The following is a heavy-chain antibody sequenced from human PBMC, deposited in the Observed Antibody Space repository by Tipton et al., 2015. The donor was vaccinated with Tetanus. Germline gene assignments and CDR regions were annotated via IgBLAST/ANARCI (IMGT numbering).Heavy chain of an antibody. CDR2: IYYSGST. D-gene: IGHD3-16*01. CDR1: GGSISGSSYC. Sequence: LRLSCSVSGGSISGSSYCWSWIRQPPGKALEWIGSIYYSGSTFYHPSLQSRVTISVDTSKNQFSLKLSSVTAADTAVYYCARTWGVWVTSIDAFDIWGQGTKVAVSS. CDR3: ARTWGVWVTSIDAFDI. V-gene: IGHV4-39*01. J-gene: IGHJ3*02.